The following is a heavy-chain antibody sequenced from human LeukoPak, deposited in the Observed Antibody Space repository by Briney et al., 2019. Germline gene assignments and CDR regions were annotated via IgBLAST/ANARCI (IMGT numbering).Heavy chain of an antibody. D-gene: IGHD5-18*01. CDR2: IDHSGST. J-gene: IGHJ4*02. CDR1: GGSPSGYY. CDR3: ARADVDTAMDH. V-gene: IGHV4-34*01. Sequence: SETLSLTCAVYGGSPSGYYWSWIRQPPGKGLEWIGEIDHSGSTNYNPSLKGRVTISVDTSKNQFSLKLSSVTAADTAVYYCARADVDTAMDHWGQGTLVTVSS.